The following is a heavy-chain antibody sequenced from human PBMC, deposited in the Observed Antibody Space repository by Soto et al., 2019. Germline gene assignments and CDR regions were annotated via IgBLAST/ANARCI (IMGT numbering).Heavy chain of an antibody. Sequence: EVQLLESGGGLIQPGGSLRLSCVASGFTFSSFAMSWVRQAPGKGLEWVSSINRMDGSTYYADSVKGLLTIYRDNSNNTLYLTMDNLRAEDTAVDYCAKNYYFDNWGQETLVIVSS. V-gene: IGHV3-23*01. CDR2: INRMDGST. CDR1: GFTFSSFA. J-gene: IGHJ4*02. CDR3: AKNYYFDN.